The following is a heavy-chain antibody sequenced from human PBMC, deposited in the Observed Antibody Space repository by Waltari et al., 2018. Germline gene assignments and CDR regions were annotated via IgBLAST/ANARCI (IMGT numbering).Heavy chain of an antibody. CDR2: MNPDRGNT. CDR3: ARGGVLRYFDWPYMDV. V-gene: IGHV1-8*01. CDR1: GYTFTSYD. D-gene: IGHD3-9*01. Sequence: QVQLVQSGAEVKKPGASVKVSCKASGYTFTSYDINWVRQANGQGLEWMGWMNPDRGNTGYEQKFQGRVTMTRNTSISTAYMELSSLRSEDTAVYYCARGGVLRYFDWPYMDVWGQGTTVTVSS. J-gene: IGHJ6*02.